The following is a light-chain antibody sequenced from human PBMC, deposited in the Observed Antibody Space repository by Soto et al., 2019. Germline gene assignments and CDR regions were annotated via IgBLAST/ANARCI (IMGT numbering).Light chain of an antibody. CDR1: QSVSSNC. CDR3: QQYNNWPSVWT. V-gene: IGKV3-20*01. J-gene: IGKJ1*01. Sequence: EIFLTQSPDTLSLSAGERATLSCRASQSVSSNCLDWYQQKPGQAPRLLIYGASSRATGIPDRFSGSGSGTDFTLTISRLEPEDFAVYYCQQYNNWPSVWTFGQGTKVDIK. CDR2: GAS.